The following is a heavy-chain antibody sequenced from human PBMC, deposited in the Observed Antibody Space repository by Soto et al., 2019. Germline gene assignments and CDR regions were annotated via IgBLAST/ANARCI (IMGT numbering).Heavy chain of an antibody. Sequence: DVQLVESGGGLVQPGRSLRLSCAASGFTFDDYAMHWVRQAPGKGLEWVSGISWNSGSIGYADSVKGRFTISRDNAKNSLYLKMNSLRAEDTALYYCAKGGYDFWSGHTNNWFDPWGQGTLVTVSS. V-gene: IGHV3-9*01. CDR2: ISWNSGSI. CDR3: AKGGYDFWSGHTNNWFDP. CDR1: GFTFDDYA. J-gene: IGHJ5*02. D-gene: IGHD3-3*01.